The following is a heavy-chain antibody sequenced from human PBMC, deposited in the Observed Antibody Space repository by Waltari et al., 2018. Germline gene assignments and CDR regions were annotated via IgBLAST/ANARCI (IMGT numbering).Heavy chain of an antibody. CDR3: ATARDEETAMVYFDH. CDR2: IYAAGST. CDR1: EFPFRTHQ. D-gene: IGHD5-18*01. J-gene: IGHJ4*02. Sequence: EVQLVDSGGAFVHPGGALHLSCAASEFPFRTHQRAWVRPAPGKGLEWVSIIYAAGSTYYADSVMGRFTISRDNSKNTLHLQMNSLRSEDTAIYYCATARDEETAMVYFDHWGEGSLVSVSS. V-gene: IGHV3-66*02.